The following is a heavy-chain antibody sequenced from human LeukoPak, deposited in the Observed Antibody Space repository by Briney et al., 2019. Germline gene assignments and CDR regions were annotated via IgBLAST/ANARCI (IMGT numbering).Heavy chain of an antibody. J-gene: IGHJ4*02. D-gene: IGHD6-19*01. CDR3: ASLLRLAVAEFYFDY. V-gene: IGHV4-38-2*02. CDR1: GYSISSGYY. CDR2: IYHSGST. Sequence: PSETLSLTCTVSGYSISSGYYWGWIRQPPGKGLEWIGSIYHSGSTYYNPSLKSRVTISVDTSKNQFSLKLSSVTAADTAVYYCASLLRLAVAEFYFDYWGQGTLVTVSS.